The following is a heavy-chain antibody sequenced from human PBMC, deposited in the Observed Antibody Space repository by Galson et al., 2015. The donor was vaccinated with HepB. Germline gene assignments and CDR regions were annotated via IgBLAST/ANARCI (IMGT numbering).Heavy chain of an antibody. Sequence: SLRLSCAAFGFTFSSHSMNWVRQAPGKGLEWVSYISSSSSTTYYADSVKGRFTISRDNAKNSLYLQMNSLRDEDTAVYYCARATTISTHGSYGMDVWGQGTTVTVSS. V-gene: IGHV3-48*02. CDR2: ISSSSSTT. D-gene: IGHD4-11*01. J-gene: IGHJ6*02. CDR1: GFTFSSHS. CDR3: ARATTISTHGSYGMDV.